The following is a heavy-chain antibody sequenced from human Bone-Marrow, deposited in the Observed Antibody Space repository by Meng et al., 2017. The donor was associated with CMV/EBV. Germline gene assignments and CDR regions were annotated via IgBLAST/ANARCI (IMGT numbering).Heavy chain of an antibody. J-gene: IGHJ4*02. CDR1: GGSISSSSYY. V-gene: IGHV4-39*01. D-gene: IGHD1-26*01. CDR3: ARRTATYFDY. CDR2: IYYSGST. Sequence: SETLSLTCTVSGGSISSSSYYWGWIRQPPGKGLEWIGSIYYSGSTYYNPSLKSRVTISVDTSKNQFSLKLSSVTAADTAVYYCARRTATYFDYWGQGTLVTVYS.